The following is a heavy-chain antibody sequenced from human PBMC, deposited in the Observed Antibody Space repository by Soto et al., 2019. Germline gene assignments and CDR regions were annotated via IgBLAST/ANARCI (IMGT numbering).Heavy chain of an antibody. CDR1: GFTFSSCA. V-gene: IGHV3-30-3*01. J-gene: IGHJ6*02. D-gene: IGHD2-21*01. CDR2: ISYDGSNK. CDR3: ARLSGDHSAFFSYGMDA. Sequence: GGSLRLSCAASGFTFSSCAMHWVRQAPGKGREWVAVISYDGSNKYYADSVKGRFTISRDNARNTLSLQMNSLRADDTAVYYCARLSGDHSAFFSYGMDAWGQGTTVTVSS.